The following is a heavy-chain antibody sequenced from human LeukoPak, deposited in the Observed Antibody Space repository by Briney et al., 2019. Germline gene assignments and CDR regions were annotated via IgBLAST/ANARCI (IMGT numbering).Heavy chain of an antibody. Sequence: KSSETLSLTCAVSGGSISTNNWWSWVRQPPGKGLEWLGEIYHSGSTNYNPSLKGRVTMSVDKSKTQFSLRLTSVTAADTAVYYCARNIVGVTTEVFDSWGQGTLVTVSS. V-gene: IGHV4-4*02. CDR2: IYHSGST. CDR1: GGSISTNNW. J-gene: IGHJ4*02. CDR3: ARNIVGVTTEVFDS. D-gene: IGHD1-26*01.